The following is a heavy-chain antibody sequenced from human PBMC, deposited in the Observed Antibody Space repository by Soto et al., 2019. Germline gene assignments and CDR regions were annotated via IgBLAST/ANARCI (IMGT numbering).Heavy chain of an antibody. J-gene: IGHJ4*02. Sequence: SETLSLTCTVYGESFSNYYWSWIRQPPGKGLEWIGEIHPSGSTQYNPSLKSRGTISLDTSKNQFSLNLSSVTAADTAIYYCARGTDLYKTSHYSGQATLVTVSS. D-gene: IGHD1-1*01. V-gene: IGHV4-34*01. CDR3: ARGTDLYKTSHY. CDR1: GESFSNYY. CDR2: IHPSGST.